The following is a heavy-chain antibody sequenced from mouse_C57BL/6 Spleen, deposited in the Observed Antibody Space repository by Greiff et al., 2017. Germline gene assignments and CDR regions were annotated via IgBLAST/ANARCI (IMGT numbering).Heavy chain of an antibody. Sequence: EVKVVESEGGLVQPGSSMKLSCTASGFTFSDYYMAWVRQVPEKGLEWVANINYDGSSTYYLDSLKSRFIISRDNAKNILYLQMSSLKSEDTATYYCARSRTMALYFDYWGQGTTLTVSS. CDR3: ARSRTMALYFDY. V-gene: IGHV5-16*01. CDR1: GFTFSDYY. CDR2: INYDGSST. J-gene: IGHJ2*01.